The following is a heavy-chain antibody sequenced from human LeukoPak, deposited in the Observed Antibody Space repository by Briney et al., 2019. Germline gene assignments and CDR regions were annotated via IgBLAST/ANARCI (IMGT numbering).Heavy chain of an antibody. D-gene: IGHD6-19*01. CDR2: ISSSGST. CDR1: GDSISSGDYY. CDR3: ARIIAVAGHYYYYYMDV. V-gene: IGHV4-61*02. Sequence: SETLSLTCTVSGDSISSGDYYWSWIRQPAGKGLEWIGRISSSGSTNYNPSLKSRVTISVDTSKNQFSLKLSSVTAADTAVYYCARIIAVAGHYYYYYMDVWGKGTTVTVSS. J-gene: IGHJ6*03.